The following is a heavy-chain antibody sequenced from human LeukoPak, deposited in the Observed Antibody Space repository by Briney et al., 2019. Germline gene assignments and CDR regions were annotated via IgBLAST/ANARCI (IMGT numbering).Heavy chain of an antibody. CDR3: ASGGYCSSTSCPFDY. D-gene: IGHD2-2*01. CDR1: GGSISSYY. J-gene: IGHJ4*02. CDR2: IYYSGST. V-gene: IGHV4-59*01. Sequence: PSETLSLTCTVSGGSISSYYWSWIRQPPGKGLEWIGYIYYSGSTHYNPSLKSRVTISVDTSKNQFSLKLSSVTAADTAVYYCASGGYCSSTSCPFDYWGQGTLVTVSS.